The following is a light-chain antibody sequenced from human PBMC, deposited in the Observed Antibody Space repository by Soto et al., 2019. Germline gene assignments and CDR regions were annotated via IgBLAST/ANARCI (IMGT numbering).Light chain of an antibody. J-gene: IGLJ1*01. CDR3: CSYAGSPYV. CDR1: SSEVGGYNY. CDR2: EVN. Sequence: QSALTQPRSVSGSPGQSVAISCTGTSSEVGGYNYVSWYQQYPGKAPKLLIYEVNKRPSRVPDRFSGSKSGNTASLTISGVQAEDEADYYCCSYAGSPYVFGTGTKVTVL. V-gene: IGLV2-11*01.